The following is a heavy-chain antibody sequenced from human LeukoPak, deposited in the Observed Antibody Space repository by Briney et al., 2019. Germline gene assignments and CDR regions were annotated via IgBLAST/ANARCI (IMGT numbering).Heavy chain of an antibody. CDR1: GYTFTDYY. CDR3: ASYCSGGSCPPDY. J-gene: IGHJ4*02. D-gene: IGHD2-15*01. CDR2: ISAYNGNT. V-gene: IGHV1-18*04. Sequence: ASVKVSCKASGYTFTDYYIHWVRQAPGQGLEWMGWISAYNGNTNYAQKLQGRVTMTTDTSTSTAYMELRCLRSDDTAVYYCASYCSGGSCPPDYWGQGTLVTVSS.